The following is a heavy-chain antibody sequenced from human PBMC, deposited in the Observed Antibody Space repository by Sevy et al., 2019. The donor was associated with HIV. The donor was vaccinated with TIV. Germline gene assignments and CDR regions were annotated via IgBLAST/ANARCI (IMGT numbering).Heavy chain of an antibody. CDR2: IIPIFGTA. CDR3: ARGGGAVDHGMDV. CDR1: GGTFSSYD. Sequence: ASVKVSCKASGGTFSSYDINWVRQAPGQGLEWMGQIIPIFGTASYAQNFQGRVTITADESTNIAYMDLSSLKSEDTVVYYCARGGGAVDHGMDVWGQGTTVTVSS. V-gene: IGHV1-69*13. J-gene: IGHJ6*02. D-gene: IGHD2-21*01.